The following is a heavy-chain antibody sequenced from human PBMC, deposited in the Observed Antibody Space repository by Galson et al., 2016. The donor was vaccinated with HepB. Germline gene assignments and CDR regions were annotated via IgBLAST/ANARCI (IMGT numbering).Heavy chain of an antibody. V-gene: IGHV1-69*13. J-gene: IGHJ5*02. D-gene: IGHD6-6*01. CDR3: ARGHIAARPWFDP. Sequence: SVKVSCKASGGTFSSFAISWVRQAPGQGLEWMGGIIPIFGTANYAQKFQDRVTIIADESTSTAYMELNSLRFEDTAVYYCARGHIAARPWFDPWGQGTLVPVSS. CDR2: IIPIFGTA. CDR1: GGTFSSFA.